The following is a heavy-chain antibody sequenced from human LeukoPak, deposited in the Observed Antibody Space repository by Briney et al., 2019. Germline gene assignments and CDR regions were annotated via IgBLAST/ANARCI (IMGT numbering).Heavy chain of an antibody. Sequence: SETLSLTCTVSGGSISSSSYFWGCIRQPPGKGLEWIGSIYYSGSTYYNPSLKSRVTISVDTSKNQFSLKLSSVTAADTAVYYCARRYSYSSLPDYWGQGTLVTVSS. CDR2: IYYSGST. J-gene: IGHJ4*02. CDR1: GGSISSSSYF. CDR3: ARRYSYSSLPDY. V-gene: IGHV4-39*01. D-gene: IGHD6-19*01.